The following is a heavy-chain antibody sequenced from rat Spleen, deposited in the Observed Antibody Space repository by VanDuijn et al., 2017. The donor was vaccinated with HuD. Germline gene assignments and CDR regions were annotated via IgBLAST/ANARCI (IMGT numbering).Heavy chain of an antibody. CDR2: IWSNGGT. J-gene: IGHJ4*01. Sequence: QVQLRESGPGLVQPSQTLSLTCTVSGLSLPSNSVSWIRQPPGKGLEWMAVIWSNGGTDYNSALKSRLSISRDTSKNQLFLKMNSLQTDDTAIYYCTRDRPGAYYVMDAWGQGASVTVSS. V-gene: IGHV2-47*01. D-gene: IGHD1-4*01. CDR1: GLSLPSNS. CDR3: TRDRPGAYYVMDA.